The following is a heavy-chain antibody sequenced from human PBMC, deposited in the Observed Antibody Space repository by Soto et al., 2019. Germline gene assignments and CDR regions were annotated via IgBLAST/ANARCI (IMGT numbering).Heavy chain of an antibody. D-gene: IGHD6-19*01. CDR3: ASAAVTGTAGLDF. Sequence: ASVKVSCKASGYTFSGFYMHWVRQAPGQGLEWMGWINPNSGGTKSAEKFQGRVTMTRDTSISTAYMELSRLTSDGTAVYYCASAAVTGTAGLDFWGQGTQVTVSS. CDR1: GYTFSGFY. V-gene: IGHV1-2*02. CDR2: INPNSGGT. J-gene: IGHJ4*02.